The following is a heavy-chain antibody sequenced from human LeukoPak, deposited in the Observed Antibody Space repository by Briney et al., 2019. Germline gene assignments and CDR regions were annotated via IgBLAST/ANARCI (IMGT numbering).Heavy chain of an antibody. CDR1: GFTFSSYA. V-gene: IGHV3-30*04. CDR2: ISYDGSNK. Sequence: GRSLRLSCAASGFTFSSYAMHWVRQAPGKGLEWVAVISYDGSNKYYADSVKGRFTISRDNSKNTLYLQMNSLRAEDTAVYYCARDKVLGRYCCGGSCSRGYYYYYGMDVWGQGTTVTVSS. J-gene: IGHJ6*02. D-gene: IGHD2-15*01. CDR3: ARDKVLGRYCCGGSCSRGYYYYYGMDV.